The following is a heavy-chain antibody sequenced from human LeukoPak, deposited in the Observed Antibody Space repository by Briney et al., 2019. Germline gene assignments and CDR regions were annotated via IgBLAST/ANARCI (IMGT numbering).Heavy chain of an antibody. V-gene: IGHV4-59*01. J-gene: IGHJ6*02. D-gene: IGHD3-10*01. CDR3: ARVWFGELYGMDV. Sequence: SETLSPTCTVSGGSISSYYWSWIRQPPGKGLERIGYIYYSGSTNYNPSLKSRVTISVDTSKNQFSLKLSSVTAADTAVYYCARVWFGELYGMDVWGQGTTVTVSS. CDR1: GGSISSYY. CDR2: IYYSGST.